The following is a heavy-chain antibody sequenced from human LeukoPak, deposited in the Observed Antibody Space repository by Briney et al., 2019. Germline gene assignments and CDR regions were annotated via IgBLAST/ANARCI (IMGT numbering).Heavy chain of an antibody. D-gene: IGHD4-17*01. V-gene: IGHV4-59*08. CDR1: GGSISSYY. Sequence: SETLSLTCTVSGGSISSYYWSWIRQPPGKGPEWIGYIYYSGSTNYNPSLKSRVTISLDTSENQFSLKLTSVTAADTAVYYCARALYSMTTVTTEYWFDYWGQGTLVTVSS. J-gene: IGHJ4*02. CDR2: IYYSGST. CDR3: ARALYSMTTVTTEYWFDY.